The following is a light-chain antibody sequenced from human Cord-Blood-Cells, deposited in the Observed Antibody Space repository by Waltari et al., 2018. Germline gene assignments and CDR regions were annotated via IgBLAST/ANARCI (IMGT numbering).Light chain of an antibody. Sequence: QSALTQPASVSGSPGQSITISCTGTSSDVGGYNYVSWYQEHPGKAPKLMSYDGSKRPSGVSDRFSGSKSGNTAALTISGLQAEDEADYYCSSYTSSSTWVFGGGTKLTVL. CDR1: SSDVGGYNY. V-gene: IGLV2-14*01. J-gene: IGLJ3*02. CDR3: SSYTSSSTWV. CDR2: DGS.